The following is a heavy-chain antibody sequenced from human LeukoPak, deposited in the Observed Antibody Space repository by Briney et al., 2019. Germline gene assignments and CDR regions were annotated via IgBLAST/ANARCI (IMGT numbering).Heavy chain of an antibody. CDR1: GFTFSSYS. CDR2: ISSSSSYI. Sequence: GGSLRLSCAASGFTFSSYSMNWVRQAPGKGLEWVSSISSSSSYIYYADSVKGRFTISRDNAKNSLYLQMNSLRAVDTAVYYCACPYYYDSSGGGYWGQGTLVTVSS. V-gene: IGHV3-21*01. CDR3: ACPYYYDSSGGGY. J-gene: IGHJ4*02. D-gene: IGHD3-22*01.